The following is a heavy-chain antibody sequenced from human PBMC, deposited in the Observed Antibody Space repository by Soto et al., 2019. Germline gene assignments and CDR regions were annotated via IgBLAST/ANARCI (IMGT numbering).Heavy chain of an antibody. D-gene: IGHD4-17*01. CDR2: IIPIFGTA. Sequence: QVQLVQSGAEVKKPGSSVKFSCKASGGTFSSYAISWVRQAPGQGLEWMGGIIPIFGTANYAQKFQGRVTSTADEYTSTAYMELRSLRSEDTAVYYCARARRPSTVTRYYYYGMDVWGQGTTVTVSS. CDR3: ARARRPSTVTRYYYYGMDV. V-gene: IGHV1-69*01. J-gene: IGHJ6*02. CDR1: GGTFSSYA.